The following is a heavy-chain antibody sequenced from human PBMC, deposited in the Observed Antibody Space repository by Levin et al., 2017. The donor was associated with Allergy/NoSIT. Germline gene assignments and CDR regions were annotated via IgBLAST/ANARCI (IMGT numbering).Heavy chain of an antibody. CDR3: AAGVGRSDFDY. CDR2: IKSKADGATR. D-gene: IGHD1-26*01. J-gene: IGHJ4*02. Sequence: GESLKISCAASGFTFNDAWLSWVRQAPGKGLEWVGRIKSKADGATRDFAAPVKGRFTISRDDSKTTVYVQMNSLKIEDTAVYYCAAGVGRSDFDYWGQGTLVTVSS. CDR1: GFTFNDAW. V-gene: IGHV3-15*01.